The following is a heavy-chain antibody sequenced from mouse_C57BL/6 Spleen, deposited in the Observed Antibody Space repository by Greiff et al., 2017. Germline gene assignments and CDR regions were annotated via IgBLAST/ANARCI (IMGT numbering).Heavy chain of an antibody. D-gene: IGHD2-5*01. CDR1: GYTFTSYW. Sequence: QVHVKQPGAELVKPGASVKLSCKASGYTFTSYWMHWVKQRPGQGLEWIGMIHPNSGSTNYNEKFKSKATLTVDKSSSTAHMQLSSLTSEDSAVYYCARSAYYSNYWYFDVWGTGTTVTVSS. V-gene: IGHV1-64*01. CDR3: ARSAYYSNYWYFDV. CDR2: IHPNSGST. J-gene: IGHJ1*03.